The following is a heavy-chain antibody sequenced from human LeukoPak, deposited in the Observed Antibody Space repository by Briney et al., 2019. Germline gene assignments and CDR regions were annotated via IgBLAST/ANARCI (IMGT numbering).Heavy chain of an antibody. CDR3: ARYTVTTRLYYMDV. J-gene: IGHJ6*03. CDR2: IYSGGST. V-gene: IGHV3-53*01. Sequence: GGSLRLSCAASGFTFSSYWMSWVRQAPGKGLEWVSVIYSGGSTYYADSVKGRFTISRDNSKNTLYLQMNSLRAEDTAVYYCARYTVTTRLYYMDVWGKGTTVTVSS. CDR1: GFTFSSYW. D-gene: IGHD4-11*01.